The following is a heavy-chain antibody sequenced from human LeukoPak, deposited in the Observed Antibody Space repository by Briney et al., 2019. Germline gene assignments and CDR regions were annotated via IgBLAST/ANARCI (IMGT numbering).Heavy chain of an antibody. CDR1: GFTFSSYS. J-gene: IGHJ4*02. D-gene: IGHD2-2*01. CDR3: ARLGVPMPHFDY. CDR2: ISSSSSYI. Sequence: KPGGSLRLSCAASGFTFSSYSMNWVRQAPGKGLEWVSSISSSSSYIYYADSVKGRFTISRDNAKNSLYLQMNSLRAEDTAVYYCARLGVPMPHFDYWGQGTLVTVSS. V-gene: IGHV3-21*01.